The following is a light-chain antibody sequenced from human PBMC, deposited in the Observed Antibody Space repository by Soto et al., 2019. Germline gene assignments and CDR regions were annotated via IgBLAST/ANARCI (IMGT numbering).Light chain of an antibody. CDR2: GAS. CDR3: QQYGSSPRT. Sequence: EIVMTQSPATLSVSPGERATLSCRASQNIISNLAWYQQKPGQAPRLLIYGASNRATGIPDRFSGSGSGTDFTLTISRLEPEDFAVYYCQQYGSSPRTFGQGTKVDIK. CDR1: QNIISN. J-gene: IGKJ1*01. V-gene: IGKV3-20*01.